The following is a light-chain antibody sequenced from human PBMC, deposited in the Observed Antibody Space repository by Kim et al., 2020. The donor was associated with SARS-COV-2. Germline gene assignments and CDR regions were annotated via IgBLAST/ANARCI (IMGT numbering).Light chain of an antibody. J-gene: IGKJ2*01. V-gene: IGKV3-20*01. CDR1: QTVSRTF. Sequence: EIVLTQSPGNLSLSPGERATLSCRSSQTVSRTFLGWYQQRPGQAPRLLIYGASNRATGIPDRFSGSGSGIDFTLTISRLEPEDSAVYYCQQCYNSPFTFGQGTKLEI. CDR2: GAS. CDR3: QQCYNSPFT.